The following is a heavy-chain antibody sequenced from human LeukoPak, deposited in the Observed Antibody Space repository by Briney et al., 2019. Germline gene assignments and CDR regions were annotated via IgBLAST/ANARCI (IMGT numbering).Heavy chain of an antibody. CDR1: GGSISSSSYY. J-gene: IGHJ4*02. Sequence: PSETLSLTCTVSGGSISSSSYYWGWIRQPPGKGLEWLGSIYYSGSTYYNPSLKSRVTISVDTSKNQFSLKLSSVTAADTAVYYCARLPNRGYCSSTSCYYFDYWGQGTLVTVSS. CDR3: ARLPNRGYCSSTSCYYFDY. V-gene: IGHV4-39*01. CDR2: IYYSGST. D-gene: IGHD2-2*01.